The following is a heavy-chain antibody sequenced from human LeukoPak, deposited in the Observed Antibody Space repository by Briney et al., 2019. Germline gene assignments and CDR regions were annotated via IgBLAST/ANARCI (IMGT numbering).Heavy chain of an antibody. D-gene: IGHD3-9*01. J-gene: IGHJ6*04. CDR2: INAGNGNT. Sequence: ASVKVFCKASGYTFTSYAMHCVRQAPGQRLESIGWINAGNGNTKYSQKFQGRVTITRDTSASTAYMELSSLRSEDTAVYYCARVPAGATGPYGMDVWGKGTTVTVSS. V-gene: IGHV1-3*01. CDR1: GYTFTSYA. CDR3: ARVPAGATGPYGMDV.